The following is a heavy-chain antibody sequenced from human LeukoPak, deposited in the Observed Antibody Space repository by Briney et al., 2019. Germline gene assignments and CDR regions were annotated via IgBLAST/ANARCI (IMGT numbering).Heavy chain of an antibody. CDR1: GFTFNTYG. Sequence: GGSLRLSCAASGFTFNTYGMHWVRQAPGKGLEYVSGIGPDGGTTYYANSVKGRVTISRDNSKNMVYLQMGSLRADDMAVYYCARGAQLTDYWGQGTLVTVSS. CDR3: ARGAQLTDY. CDR2: IGPDGGTT. D-gene: IGHD6-13*01. V-gene: IGHV3-64*01. J-gene: IGHJ4*02.